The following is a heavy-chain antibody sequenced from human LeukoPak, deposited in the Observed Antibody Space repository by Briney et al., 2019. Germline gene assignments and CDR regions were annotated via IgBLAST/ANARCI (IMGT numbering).Heavy chain of an antibody. Sequence: PSGTLCLTCAVSGGSISSYSWSWIRQPPGKGLEWIGYIYYSGGTNYNPSLKSRATISVDTSKNQFSLKLSSVTAADTAVYYCARRVSSSSSIDYWGQGTLVTVSS. V-gene: IGHV4-59*01. CDR2: IYYSGGT. CDR1: GGSISSYS. D-gene: IGHD6-6*01. CDR3: ARRVSSSSSIDY. J-gene: IGHJ4*02.